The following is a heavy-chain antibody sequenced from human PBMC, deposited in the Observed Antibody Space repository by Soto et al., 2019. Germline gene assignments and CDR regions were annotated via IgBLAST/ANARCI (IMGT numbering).Heavy chain of an antibody. D-gene: IGHD3-9*01. CDR2: INHSGST. CDR3: AYYDILTGKVD. Sequence: SETLSLTCTVSGGSISSSGHYWSWIRQPPGKGLEWIGEINHSGSTNYNPSLKSRVTISVDTSKNQFSLKLSSVTAADTAVYYRAYYDILTGKVDWGQGTLVTVSS. V-gene: IGHV4-39*07. CDR1: GGSISSSGHY. J-gene: IGHJ4*02.